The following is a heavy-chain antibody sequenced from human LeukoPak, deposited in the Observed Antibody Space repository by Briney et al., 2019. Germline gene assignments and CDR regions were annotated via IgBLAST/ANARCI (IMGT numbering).Heavy chain of an antibody. CDR2: INHSGST. CDR1: GGSFSGYY. V-gene: IGHV4-34*01. Sequence: SETLSLTCAVYGGSFSGYYWSWIRQPPGKGLEWIGEINHSGSTNYNPSLKSRVTISVDTSKIQFSLKLSSVTAADTAVYYCARGPPYDLRLGELSLNYWGQGTLVTVSS. CDR3: ARGPPYDLRLGELSLNY. J-gene: IGHJ4*02. D-gene: IGHD3-16*02.